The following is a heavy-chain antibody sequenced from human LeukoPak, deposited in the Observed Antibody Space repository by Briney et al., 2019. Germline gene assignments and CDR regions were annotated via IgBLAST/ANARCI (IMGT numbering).Heavy chain of an antibody. D-gene: IGHD3-10*01. CDR2: ISYSGST. CDR1: GGSISSSSYY. Sequence: PSETLSLTCTVSGGSISSSSYYWGWIRQPPGKGLEWIGSISYSGSTYYNPSLKSRVTISGDTSKKQFSLKLSSVTAADTAVYYCARSGEAAYDAFDIWGQGTVVTVSS. J-gene: IGHJ3*02. CDR3: ARSGEAAYDAFDI. V-gene: IGHV4-39*07.